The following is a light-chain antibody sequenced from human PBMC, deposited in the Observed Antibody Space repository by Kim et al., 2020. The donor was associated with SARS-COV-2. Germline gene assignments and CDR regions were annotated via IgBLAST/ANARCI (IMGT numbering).Light chain of an antibody. Sequence: DIQMTQSPSSLSASLGDTVTITCRASQNLMTSLAWYQQRPGEAPKLLLYAASTLDAVDRGDPSRFRGRGSGTDYTLTITNVQSEDFATYFCQQYYDVPFSFGQGTRLEIK. V-gene: IGKV1-NL1*01. CDR2: AAS. CDR1: QNLMTS. J-gene: IGKJ5*01. CDR3: QQYYDVPFS.